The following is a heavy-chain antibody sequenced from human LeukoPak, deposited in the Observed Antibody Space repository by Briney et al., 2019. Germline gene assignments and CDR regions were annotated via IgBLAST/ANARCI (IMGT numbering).Heavy chain of an antibody. Sequence: GASVKVSCKASGYTFTGYYMHWVRQAPGQGLEWMGWINPNSGGTNYAQKFQGRVTMTRDTSISTAYMELSRLRSDDTAVYYCARAWFPSPYYYDSSGCFDYWGQGHLVTVSS. V-gene: IGHV1-2*02. D-gene: IGHD3-22*01. CDR2: INPNSGGT. J-gene: IGHJ4*02. CDR3: ARAWFPSPYYYDSSGCFDY. CDR1: GYTFTGYY.